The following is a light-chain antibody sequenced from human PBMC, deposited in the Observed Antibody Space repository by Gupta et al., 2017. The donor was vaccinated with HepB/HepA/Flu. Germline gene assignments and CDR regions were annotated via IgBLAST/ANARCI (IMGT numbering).Light chain of an antibody. J-gene: IGKJ5*01. V-gene: IGKV1-9*01. CDR1: QGIRTY. Sequence: DIQLTQSPSFLSASVADRVTITFRASQGIRTYLAWYQQKPGKAPNLLIYAASTVQSGVPSRFSGSSSGTEFSLTISNLQPEDFATYYCQQRNSSPITFGQGTQLEI. CDR3: QQRNSSPIT. CDR2: AAS.